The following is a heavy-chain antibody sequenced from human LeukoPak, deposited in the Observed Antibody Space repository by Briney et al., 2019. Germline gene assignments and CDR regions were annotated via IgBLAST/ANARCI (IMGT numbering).Heavy chain of an antibody. D-gene: IGHD6-19*01. J-gene: IGHJ4*02. CDR3: ARLAYRGHAVADFDY. CDR1: GGSISSHY. V-gene: IGHV4-59*08. Sequence: SETLSLTCTVAGGSISSHYWSWIRQPPGKGREWIGYIYYTGSTNYNPPLESRVTMSVDTSKNKLSLKLSSVTAADTAVYYCARLAYRGHAVADFDYWGQGTLVTVPS. CDR2: IYYTGST.